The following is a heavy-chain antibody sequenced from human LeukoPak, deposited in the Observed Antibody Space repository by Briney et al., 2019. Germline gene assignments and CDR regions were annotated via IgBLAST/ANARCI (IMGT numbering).Heavy chain of an antibody. CDR1: GYTFTSYG. CDR3: ARDPSPYYYGSGSYFWRYYYYYMDV. D-gene: IGHD3-10*01. Sequence: ASVKVSCKASGYTFTSYGISWVRQAPGQGLEWMGWISAYNGNTNYAQKLQGRVTMTTDTSTSTAYMELSSLRSDDTAVYYCARDPSPYYYGSGSYFWRYYYYYMDVWGKGTTVTISS. V-gene: IGHV1-18*01. J-gene: IGHJ6*03. CDR2: ISAYNGNT.